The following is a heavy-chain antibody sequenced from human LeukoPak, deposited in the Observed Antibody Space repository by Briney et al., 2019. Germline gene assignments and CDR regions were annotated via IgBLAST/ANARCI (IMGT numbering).Heavy chain of an antibody. CDR2: ISSSSSYI. V-gene: IGHV3-21*01. D-gene: IGHD6-6*01. J-gene: IGHJ6*03. Sequence: GGSLRLSCGASGFTFSSYSMNWVRQAPGKGLEWVSSISSSSSYIYYADSVKGRFTISRDNAKNSPYLQMNSLRAEDTAVYYCARDKGHRGTYSSSSGGYMDVWGKGTTVTVSS. CDR3: ARDKGHRGTYSSSSGGYMDV. CDR1: GFTFSSYS.